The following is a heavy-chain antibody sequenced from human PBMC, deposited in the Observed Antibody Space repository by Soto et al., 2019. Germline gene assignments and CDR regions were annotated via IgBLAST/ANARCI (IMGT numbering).Heavy chain of an antibody. CDR2: ISGSGGST. J-gene: IGHJ6*02. Sequence: VRKKQVKGRYCVSSISGSGGSTSYAASTKGRLTIARDNSENTLYPQMNSLRAEDTAVYYCANLYFTGTAATCYCCTVMDFWVQRTTVT. V-gene: IGHV3-23*01. D-gene: IGHD2-8*02. CDR3: ANLYFTGTAATCYCCTVMDF.